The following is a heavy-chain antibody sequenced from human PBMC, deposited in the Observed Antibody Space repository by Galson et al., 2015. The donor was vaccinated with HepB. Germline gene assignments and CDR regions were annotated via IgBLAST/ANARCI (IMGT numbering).Heavy chain of an antibody. J-gene: IGHJ4*02. CDR2: INPSGGST. CDR3: ARSGGGLRGGSGSQPFDY. D-gene: IGHD3-10*01. CDR1: GYTFTSYY. Sequence: SVKVSCKASGYTFTSYYMHWVRQAPGQGLEWMGIINPSGGSTSYAQKLQGRVTMTRDTSTSTVYMELSSLRSEDTAVYYCARSGGGLRGGSGSQPFDYWGQGTLVTVSS. V-gene: IGHV1-46*04.